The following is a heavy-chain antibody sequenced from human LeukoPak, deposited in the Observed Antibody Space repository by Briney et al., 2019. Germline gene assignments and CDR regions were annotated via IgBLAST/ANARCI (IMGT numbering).Heavy chain of an antibody. CDR3: ARGRYYDFWSGYSEYYYGMDV. Sequence: SETLSLTCAVYGGFFSGYYWSWIRQPPGKGLEWIGEINHSGSTNYNPSLKSRVTISVDTSKNQFSLKLSSVTAADTAVYYCARGRYYDFWSGYSEYYYGMDVWGQGTTVTVSS. D-gene: IGHD3-3*01. CDR2: INHSGST. CDR1: GGFFSGYY. J-gene: IGHJ6*02. V-gene: IGHV4-34*01.